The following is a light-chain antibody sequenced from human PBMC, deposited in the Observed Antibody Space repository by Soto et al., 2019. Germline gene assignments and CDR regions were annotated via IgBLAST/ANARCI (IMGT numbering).Light chain of an antibody. CDR3: QQYYDWYT. CDR2: DAS. Sequence: EVVMTQSPATLSVSLGERATLSCRASRSISSKLAWYQQNPGQAPRLLIYDASTRATGIPSRFSGSGSGTEFTLTISSLQSEDFAVYYCQQYYDWYTFGQGTKLEIK. CDR1: RSISSK. J-gene: IGKJ2*01. V-gene: IGKV3-15*01.